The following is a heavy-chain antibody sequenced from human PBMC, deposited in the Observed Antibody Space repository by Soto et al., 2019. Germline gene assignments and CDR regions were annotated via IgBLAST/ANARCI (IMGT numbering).Heavy chain of an antibody. V-gene: IGHV4-59*08. J-gene: IGHJ6*02. Sequence: QVQLQESGPGLVKPSETLSLTCTISGGPMNNYYCSWFQQPRGQGLEWIGYMGYNGFTRYNPSLRSRVAISLDTAKNQFSLNLSSVTAADTALYYCARQGFGELHGLVDVWGQGITVTVSS. CDR2: MGYNGFT. CDR1: GGPMNNYY. CDR3: ARQGFGELHGLVDV. D-gene: IGHD3-10*01.